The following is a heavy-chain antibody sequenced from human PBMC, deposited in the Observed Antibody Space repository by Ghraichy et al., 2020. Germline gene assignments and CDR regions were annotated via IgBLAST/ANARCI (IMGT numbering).Heavy chain of an antibody. D-gene: IGHD3-3*01. Sequence: LSLTCAASGFTFSSYAMSWVRQAPGKGLEWVSAISGSGGSTYYADSVKGRFTISRDNSKNTLYLQMNSLRAEDTAVYYCVVPGSGYPSDFDYWGQGTLVTVSS. CDR2: ISGSGGST. CDR1: GFTFSSYA. CDR3: VVPGSGYPSDFDY. V-gene: IGHV3-23*01. J-gene: IGHJ4*02.